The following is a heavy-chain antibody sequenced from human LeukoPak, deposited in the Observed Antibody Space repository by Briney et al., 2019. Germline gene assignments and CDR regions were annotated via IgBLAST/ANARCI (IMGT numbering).Heavy chain of an antibody. D-gene: IGHD7-27*01. Sequence: SETLSLTCTVSGVSIRSHYWVWIRQPPGKGLEWIGHISYSGSTNYNPSLKSRVTISVDTSKNQFSLRLSSVTAADTAVYYCARDGEGDEGWDYWGQGTLVTVSS. CDR2: ISYSGST. J-gene: IGHJ4*02. CDR3: ARDGEGDEGWDY. CDR1: GVSIRSHY. V-gene: IGHV4-59*11.